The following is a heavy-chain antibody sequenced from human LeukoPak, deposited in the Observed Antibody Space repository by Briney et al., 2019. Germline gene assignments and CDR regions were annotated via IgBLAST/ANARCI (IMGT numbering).Heavy chain of an antibody. CDR3: ARRLSLRFDACAV. CDR2: MSDIGPNT. D-gene: IGHD3-3*01. V-gene: IGHV3-23*01. J-gene: IGHJ3*01. Sequence: PGGSLRLSCAASGFTVTEYAMTWIRQSPGKGLEWVSSMSDIGPNTYYADSVTGRFTISRDTSKNTLLLQMNSLRADDTAPYFCARRLSLRFDACAVWGPGTVVTVSS. CDR1: GFTVTEYA.